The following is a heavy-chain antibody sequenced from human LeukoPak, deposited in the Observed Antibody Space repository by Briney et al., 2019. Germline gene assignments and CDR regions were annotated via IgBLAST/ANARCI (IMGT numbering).Heavy chain of an antibody. CDR3: AKDSSVPYGITD. J-gene: IGHJ4*02. V-gene: IGHV3-23*01. CDR2: ISGSDGNT. CDR1: GSTFSKYA. Sequence: GGSLRLSCAASGSTFSKYAMSWVRQAPGKGLEWVSAISGSDGNTFYADSVKGRFTISRDNSKNTLSLQMNSLRDEDTALYYCAKDSSVPYGITDWGQGTLVTVSS. D-gene: IGHD4-17*01.